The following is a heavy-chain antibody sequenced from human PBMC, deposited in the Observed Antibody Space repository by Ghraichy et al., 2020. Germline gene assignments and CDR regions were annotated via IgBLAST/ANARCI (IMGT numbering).Heavy chain of an antibody. D-gene: IGHD5-12*01. Sequence: ASVKVSCKTSGYTFTSYGLNWVRQAPGQGLEWMGWINTNTGNPTFAQGFTGRFVFSLDTSVSTAYLQISSLKADDTGVYYCAKDKGLVYGGKGYDYGLDVWGQGTTVTVSS. CDR3: AKDKGLVYGGKGYDYGLDV. CDR2: INTNTGNP. V-gene: IGHV7-4-1*02. CDR1: GYTFTSYG. J-gene: IGHJ6*02.